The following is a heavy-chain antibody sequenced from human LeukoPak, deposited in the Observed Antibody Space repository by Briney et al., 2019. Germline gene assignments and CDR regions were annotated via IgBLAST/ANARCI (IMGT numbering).Heavy chain of an antibody. Sequence: SSETPSLTCTVSGGSISSDYWSWIRQPPGKGLEWIGYIYYSGRTYYNPSLKSRITISVDTSKNQFSLKLSSVTAADTAVYYCARGFYSPHYWGQGTLVSVSS. D-gene: IGHD4-11*01. CDR3: ARGFYSPHY. V-gene: IGHV4-59*01. J-gene: IGHJ4*02. CDR2: IYYSGRT. CDR1: GGSISSDY.